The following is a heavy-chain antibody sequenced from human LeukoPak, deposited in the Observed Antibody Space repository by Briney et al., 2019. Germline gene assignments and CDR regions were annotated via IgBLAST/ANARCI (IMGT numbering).Heavy chain of an antibody. CDR2: ISSVGSTI. Sequence: PGGSLRLSCAASGFTFSDNYMSWIRQAPGKGLEWVSCISSVGSTIYYADSVKGRFTISRDNAKSSLYLQMNSLRAEDTAVYYCATPRRGYFDYWGQGTLVTVSS. D-gene: IGHD3-22*01. J-gene: IGHJ4*02. V-gene: IGHV3-11*04. CDR1: GFTFSDNY. CDR3: ATPRRGYFDY.